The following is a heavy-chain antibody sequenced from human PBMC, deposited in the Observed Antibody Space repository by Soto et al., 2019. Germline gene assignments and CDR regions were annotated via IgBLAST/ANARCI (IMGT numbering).Heavy chain of an antibody. CDR3: AKDRGADGGFDY. J-gene: IGHJ4*02. Sequence: QVQLVESGGGVVQPGRSLRLSCAASGFTFSTYGMTWVRQAPGKGLEWVAVISYDESNKYYADSGKGRFTISRDNSKNTLYLQVNSLRTEDTAVYYCAKDRGADGGFDYWGQGTLVTVSS. D-gene: IGHD6-19*01. V-gene: IGHV3-30*18. CDR1: GFTFSTYG. CDR2: ISYDESNK.